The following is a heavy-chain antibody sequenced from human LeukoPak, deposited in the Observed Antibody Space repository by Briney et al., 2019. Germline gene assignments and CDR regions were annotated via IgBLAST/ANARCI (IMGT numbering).Heavy chain of an antibody. V-gene: IGHV3-48*01. Sequence: GGSLRLSCAASGFTFSSYSMNWVRQAPGKGLEWISYISSGSSTIYYADSVKGRFTISRDNAKSSLYLQMNSLTAEDTAVYYCAREYCSSTSCDSNWFDPWGQGTLVTVSS. CDR1: GFTFSSYS. D-gene: IGHD2-2*01. CDR3: AREYCSSTSCDSNWFDP. J-gene: IGHJ5*02. CDR2: ISSGSSTI.